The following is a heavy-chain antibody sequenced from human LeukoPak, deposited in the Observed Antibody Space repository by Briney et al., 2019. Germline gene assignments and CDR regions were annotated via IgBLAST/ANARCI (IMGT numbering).Heavy chain of an antibody. CDR1: GYTFTSYD. D-gene: IGHD3-16*01. J-gene: IGHJ5*02. CDR2: MHPNSGNT. V-gene: IGHV1-8*01. CDR3: ARGRYDYVWGSYYNWFDP. Sequence: ASVKVSCKASGYTFTSYDINWVRQATGQGLEWMGWMHPNSGNTGYAQKFQGRVTMTRNTSISTAYMELSSLRSEDTAVYYCARGRYDYVWGSYYNWFDPWGQGTLVTVSS.